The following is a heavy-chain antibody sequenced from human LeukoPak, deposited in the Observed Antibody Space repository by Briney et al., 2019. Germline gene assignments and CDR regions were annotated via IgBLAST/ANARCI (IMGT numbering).Heavy chain of an antibody. J-gene: IGHJ4*02. CDR2: IYYSGST. CDR1: GGSISSYY. Sequence: SETLSLTCTVSGGSISSYYWSWIRQPPGKGLEWIGYIYYSGSTNYNPSLKSRVTISVDTSKKQFSLKLSSVTAADTALYYCASSDSSWSLPFDYWGQGTLVTVSS. D-gene: IGHD6-13*01. CDR3: ASSDSSWSLPFDY. V-gene: IGHV4-59*01.